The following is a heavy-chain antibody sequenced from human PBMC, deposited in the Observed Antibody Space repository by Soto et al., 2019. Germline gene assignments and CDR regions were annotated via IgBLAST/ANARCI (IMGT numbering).Heavy chain of an antibody. CDR1: GFTFSNYE. Sequence: PGGSLRLSCAASGFTFSNYEMNWVRQAPGKGLEWVSYITSSGSVIYYADSVKGRFTISRDNAKNSLYLQMNSLRAEDTAVYYCARAAAAGVDNYWGQGTLVTVSS. D-gene: IGHD6-13*01. CDR3: ARAAAAGVDNY. CDR2: ITSSGSVI. V-gene: IGHV3-48*03. J-gene: IGHJ4*02.